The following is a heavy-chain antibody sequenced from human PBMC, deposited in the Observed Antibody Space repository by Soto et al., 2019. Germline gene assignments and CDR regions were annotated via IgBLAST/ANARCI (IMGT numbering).Heavy chain of an antibody. V-gene: IGHV1-69*13. D-gene: IGHD3-10*01. J-gene: IGHJ4*02. CDR2: IIPIFGTT. CDR3: ARAYTSFGEVSIYFEY. Sequence: GASVKVSCKASVGALRSHVITWVRQAPGQGLEWMGGIIPIFGTTNYAQKFQGRLTITADESTSTAYMDLSSLRSEDTAVYYCARAYTSFGEVSIYFEYWGQGTLVTVSS. CDR1: VGALRSHV.